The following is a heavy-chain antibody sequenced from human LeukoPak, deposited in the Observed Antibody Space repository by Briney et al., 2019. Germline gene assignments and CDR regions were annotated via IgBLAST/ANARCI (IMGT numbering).Heavy chain of an antibody. CDR2: IYYSGST. J-gene: IGHJ4*02. V-gene: IGHV4-39*07. CDR3: ARGYSYGSRRVYFDY. D-gene: IGHD5-18*01. Sequence: PSETLSLTCTVSGGSISSSSYYWGWIRQPSGKGLEWIGSIYYSGSTYYNPSLKSRVTISVDTSKNQFSLKLSSVTAADTAVYYCARGYSYGSRRVYFDYWGQGTLVTVSS. CDR1: GGSISSSSYY.